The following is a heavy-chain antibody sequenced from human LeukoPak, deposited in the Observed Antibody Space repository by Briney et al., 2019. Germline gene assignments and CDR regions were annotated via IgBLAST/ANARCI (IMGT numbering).Heavy chain of an antibody. J-gene: IGHJ4*02. Sequence: KPSETLSLTCAVYGGSFSGYYWSWIRQPPGKGLEWIGEINHSGSTNYNPSLKSRVTISVDTSKNQFSLKLSSVTAADTAVYYCARQRGWRVYSYGFFDYWGQGTLVTVSS. CDR2: INHSGST. D-gene: IGHD5-18*01. CDR1: GGSFSGYY. V-gene: IGHV4-34*01. CDR3: ARQRGWRVYSYGFFDY.